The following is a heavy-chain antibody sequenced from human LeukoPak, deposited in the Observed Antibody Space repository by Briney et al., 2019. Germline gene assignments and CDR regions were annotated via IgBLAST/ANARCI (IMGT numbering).Heavy chain of an antibody. J-gene: IGHJ6*02. CDR1: GGPISSYY. CDR2: IYYSGST. CDR3: ARHSYNYYGLDV. Sequence: SETLSLTCTVSGGPISSYYWSWIRQPPGKGLEWIGYIYYSGSTNYNPSLKSRVTISVDTSKNQFSLKLSSVTAADTALYYCARHSYNYYGLDVWGQGTTITVSS. V-gene: IGHV4-59*08.